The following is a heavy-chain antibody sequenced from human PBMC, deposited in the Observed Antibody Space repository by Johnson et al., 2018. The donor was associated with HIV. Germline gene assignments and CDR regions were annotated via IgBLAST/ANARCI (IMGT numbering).Heavy chain of an antibody. Sequence: QMQLVESGGGVVQPGRSLRLSCAASGFTFSSYAMHGVRQPQGKGLEWVAVISYDGSNNYYADSVTGLFTISRGNSKNTLYLQMNSLRAEDTAVYYCARGRAVAGTRAFDIWGQGTMVTVSS. CDR2: ISYDGSNN. V-gene: IGHV3-30*04. CDR3: ARGRAVAGTRAFDI. D-gene: IGHD6-19*01. J-gene: IGHJ3*02. CDR1: GFTFSSYA.